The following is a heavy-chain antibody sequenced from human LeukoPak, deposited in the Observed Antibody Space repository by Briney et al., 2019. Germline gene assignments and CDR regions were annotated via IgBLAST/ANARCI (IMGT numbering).Heavy chain of an antibody. J-gene: IGHJ4*02. CDR2: IRSDGYHT. V-gene: IGHV3-30*02. CDR3: AKPSGSGVDY. D-gene: IGHD1-26*01. Sequence: GGSLRLSCGASGCIFDTHDMHWVREAPGKGLEWVAFIRSDGYHTYYADSVKGRFTITRDNSKNTLYLQMNSLRLDDMGVYYCAKPSGSGVDYWGRGTRVTVSS. CDR1: GCIFDTHD.